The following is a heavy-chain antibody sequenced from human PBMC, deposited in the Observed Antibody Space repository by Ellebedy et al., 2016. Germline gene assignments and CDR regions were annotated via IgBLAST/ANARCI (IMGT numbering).Heavy chain of an antibody. CDR2: IDRDGSST. J-gene: IGHJ4*02. D-gene: IGHD3-16*01. Sequence: GESLKISCAASAFTFSSYWMHWVRQAPGKGLVWISRIDRDGSSTTYADFVKGRFTISRDNSKNTMTLQMNNLRAEDTAVYYCARDISIMEMFWGQGVLVTVPS. CDR1: AFTFSSYW. CDR3: ARDISIMEMF. V-gene: IGHV3-74*01.